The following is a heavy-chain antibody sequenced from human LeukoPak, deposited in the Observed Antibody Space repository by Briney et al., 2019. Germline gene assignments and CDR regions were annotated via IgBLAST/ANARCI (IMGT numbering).Heavy chain of an antibody. CDR2: IYYSGST. Sequence: SETLSLTCTVSGGSLSSYYWSWLRQPPGKGLEWIGYIYYSGSTNYNPSLKSRVTISVDTSKNQFSLKLSSVTAADTAVYYCARFKSDYGDPYYFDYWGQGTLVTVSS. CDR3: ARFKSDYGDPYYFDY. CDR1: GGSLSSYY. V-gene: IGHV4-59*08. D-gene: IGHD4-17*01. J-gene: IGHJ4*02.